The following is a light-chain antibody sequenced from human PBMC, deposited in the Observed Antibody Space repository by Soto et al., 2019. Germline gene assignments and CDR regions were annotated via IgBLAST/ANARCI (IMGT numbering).Light chain of an antibody. CDR2: AAS. CDR3: QQSYSTPPVT. V-gene: IGKV1-39*01. J-gene: IGKJ1*01. CDR1: QSISSY. Sequence: DIQMTQSPSSLSASVGDRVTITCRASQSISSYLNWYQQKPGKAPKLLIYAASSLQSGVQSRFSGSGSVTDFTLTISSLQPEDFATYYFQQSYSTPPVTFGQGTKVEIK.